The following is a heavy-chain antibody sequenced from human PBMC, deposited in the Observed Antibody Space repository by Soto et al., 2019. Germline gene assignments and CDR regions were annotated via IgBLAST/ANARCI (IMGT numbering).Heavy chain of an antibody. D-gene: IGHD4-17*01. Sequence: EVQLVESGGGLVQPGGSLRLSCAASGFTFSSYAMHWVRQAPGKGLEYVSAISSNGGSTYYANSVKGRFSISRDNSKNTLYLQRGSLRAEDMAVYYCARAGYGDYVRGAYGMDVWGQGTTVTVSS. J-gene: IGHJ6*02. CDR1: GFTFSSYA. V-gene: IGHV3-64*01. CDR2: ISSNGGST. CDR3: ARAGYGDYVRGAYGMDV.